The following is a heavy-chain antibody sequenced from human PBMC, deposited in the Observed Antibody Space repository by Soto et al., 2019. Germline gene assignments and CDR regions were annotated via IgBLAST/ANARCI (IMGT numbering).Heavy chain of an antibody. J-gene: IGHJ4*02. D-gene: IGHD2-21*01. Sequence: GGSLRLSCAASGFTFSSYAMSWVRQAPGKGLEWVSAISGSGGSTYYADTVKGRFTISRDNSKNTLYLQMNSLRAEDTAVYYCAKDRGRDGYNYFDYCGQGTLVTVSS. V-gene: IGHV3-23*01. CDR2: ISGSGGST. CDR1: GFTFSSYA. CDR3: AKDRGRDGYNYFDY.